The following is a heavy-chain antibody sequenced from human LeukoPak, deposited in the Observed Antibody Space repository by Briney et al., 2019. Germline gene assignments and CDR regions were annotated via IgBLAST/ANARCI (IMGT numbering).Heavy chain of an antibody. CDR3: AKTLGSGNDY. V-gene: IGHV3-7*01. CDR1: GFTFSSYW. J-gene: IGHJ4*02. Sequence: GGSPRLSCAASGFTFSSYWMSWVRQAPGKGLEWVANIKQDGSEKYYVDSVKGRFTISRDNVKNSLYLQMNSLRAEDTAVYYCAKTLGSGNDYWGQGTLVTVSS. D-gene: IGHD3-10*01. CDR2: IKQDGSEK.